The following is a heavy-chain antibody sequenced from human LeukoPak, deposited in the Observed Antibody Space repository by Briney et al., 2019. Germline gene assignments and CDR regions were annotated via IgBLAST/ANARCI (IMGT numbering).Heavy chain of an antibody. J-gene: IGHJ4*02. Sequence: ASVKVSCKVSGYTLTELSMHWVRQAPGKGLELRGGFDPEDGETIYAQKFQGRVTMTEDTSTDTAYMELSSLRSEDTAVYYCATGRYDFWSGQSNYYFDYWGQGTLVTVSS. CDR2: FDPEDGET. CDR3: ATGRYDFWSGQSNYYFDY. V-gene: IGHV1-24*01. D-gene: IGHD3-3*01. CDR1: GYTLTELS.